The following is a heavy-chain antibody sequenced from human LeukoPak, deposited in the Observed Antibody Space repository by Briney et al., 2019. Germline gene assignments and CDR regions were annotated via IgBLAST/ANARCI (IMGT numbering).Heavy chain of an antibody. V-gene: IGHV3-48*03. CDR2: ISSSGSTI. D-gene: IGHD3-16*01. CDR1: GFTFSTYE. Sequence: GGSLRLSCAASGFTFSTYEMNWVRQAPGKRLEWVSYISSSGSTIYYADSVKGRFPISRDNAKNSLYLQMNSLRAEDTAVYYCARDFMITFGGATPFDYWGQGTLVTVSS. CDR3: ARDFMITFGGATPFDY. J-gene: IGHJ4*02.